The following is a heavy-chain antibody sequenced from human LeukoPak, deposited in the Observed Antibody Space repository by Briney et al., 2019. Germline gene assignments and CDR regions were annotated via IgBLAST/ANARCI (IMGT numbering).Heavy chain of an antibody. CDR1: GXIFSSYA. J-gene: IGHJ4*02. Sequence: GGSLRLSCAASGXIFSSYAMSWVRQTPGKGLESVSRISESGGSTYYADSVKGRFTISRDNSKNTLYLQMNSLRAEDTAVYYCAKDRGSSWYGTSDYWGQGTLVTASS. CDR2: ISESGGST. CDR3: AKDRGSSWYGTSDY. V-gene: IGHV3-23*01. D-gene: IGHD6-13*01.